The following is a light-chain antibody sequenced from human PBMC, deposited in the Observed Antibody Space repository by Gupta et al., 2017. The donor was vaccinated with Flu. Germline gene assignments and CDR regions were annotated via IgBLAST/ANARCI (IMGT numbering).Light chain of an antibody. V-gene: IGLV1-51*01. CDR2: DNN. Sequence: QSLLTHPPSVSAAPAQRVTISCSGSSSNIGNNYVSWYQQAPGTDHKRSREDNNNRPSGIADRFSGSKAGTSETREIIGLQTGDEAEDDCGKWVSSMSAWVFGGGTKLTVL. CDR1: SSNIGNNY. J-gene: IGLJ3*02. CDR3: GKWVSSMSAWV.